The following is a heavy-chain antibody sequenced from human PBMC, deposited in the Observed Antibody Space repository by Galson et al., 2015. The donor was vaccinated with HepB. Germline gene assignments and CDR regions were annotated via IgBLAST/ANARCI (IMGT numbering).Heavy chain of an antibody. CDR1: GFSLNSYG. J-gene: IGHJ4*02. Sequence: SLRLSCAVSGFSLNSYGMHWVRQAPGKGLEWVAFIWYDGRNKYHADSVKGRFTISRDNSKNTLYLQMNSLRAEDTAVYYCVRDRPTEYYYDSYGYAYYFDYWGQGTLVTVSS. D-gene: IGHD3-22*01. V-gene: IGHV3-30*02. CDR3: VRDRPTEYYYDSYGYAYYFDY. CDR2: IWYDGRNK.